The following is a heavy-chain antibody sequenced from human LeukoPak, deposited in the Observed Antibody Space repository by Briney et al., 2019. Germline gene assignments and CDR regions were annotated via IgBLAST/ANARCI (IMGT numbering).Heavy chain of an antibody. V-gene: IGHV3-30*04. D-gene: IGHD6-13*01. CDR3: ARDEWSGYSSSPGGAGDY. CDR2: ISYDGSNK. Sequence: PGRSLRLSCAASGFTFSSYAMHWVRQAPGKGLEWVAVISYDGSNKYYADSVKGRFTISRDNSKNTLYLQMNSLRAEDTAVYYCARDEWSGYSSSPGGAGDYWGQGTLVTVSS. J-gene: IGHJ4*02. CDR1: GFTFSSYA.